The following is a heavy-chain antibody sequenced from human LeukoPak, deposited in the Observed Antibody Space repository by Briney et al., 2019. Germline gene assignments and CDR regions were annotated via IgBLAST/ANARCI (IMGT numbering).Heavy chain of an antibody. V-gene: IGHV1-18*01. J-gene: IGHJ5*02. D-gene: IGHD2-21*02. Sequence: GASVKVSCKASGYTFAIYGISWVRQAPGQGLEWMAWISPYDGGTNYAQNFEGRVTMTTETSTSTAYMELRSLRSDDTAIYYCARDYCTRGGDCYKEDLFDPWGQGTLVTVSS. CDR1: GYTFAIYG. CDR2: ISPYDGGT. CDR3: ARDYCTRGGDCYKEDLFDP.